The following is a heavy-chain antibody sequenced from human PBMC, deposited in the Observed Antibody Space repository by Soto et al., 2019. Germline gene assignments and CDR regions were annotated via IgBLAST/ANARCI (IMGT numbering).Heavy chain of an antibody. CDR2: IWYDSSNK. CDR1: GFTFSSNG. CDR3: AKEGNMGSSSWYYFDY. D-gene: IGHD6-13*01. J-gene: IGHJ4*02. Sequence: QVQLVESGGGVVQPGRSLRLSCAASGFTFSSNGMHWVRQAPGKGLEWVATIWYDSSNKYYADSVKGRFIISRDNSKNTLYVQMNNLRAEDTAVYYCAKEGNMGSSSWYYFDYWGRGTLVTVSS. V-gene: IGHV3-33*06.